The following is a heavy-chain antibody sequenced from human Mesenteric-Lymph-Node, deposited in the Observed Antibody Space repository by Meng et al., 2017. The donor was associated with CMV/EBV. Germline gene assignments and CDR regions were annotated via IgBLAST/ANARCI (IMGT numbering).Heavy chain of an antibody. D-gene: IGHD3-16*01. V-gene: IGHV5-51*01. Sequence: GGSLRLSCKGSGYSFISYWIGWVRQVPGKGLEWMGIIYPDDSDIKYSPSFQGQVTISADKSISVTYLQWSSLEASDTAMYYCASSSFGAGRHFDYWGQGTLVTVSS. CDR2: IYPDDSDI. J-gene: IGHJ4*02. CDR3: ASSSFGAGRHFDY. CDR1: GYSFISYW.